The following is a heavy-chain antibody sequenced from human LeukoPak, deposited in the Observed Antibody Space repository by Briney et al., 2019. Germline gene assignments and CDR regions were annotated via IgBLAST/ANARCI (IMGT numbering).Heavy chain of an antibody. CDR2: IYYTGT. CDR1: GGSVSDYY. Sequence: QPSETLSLTCTASGGSVSDYYWSWIRQSPGKGLEWIGYIYYTGTSYNPSLKSRVTISADTSKNQFSLNLSSVTAADTAVYYCASRKLGNDYWGQGTLVTVSS. D-gene: IGHD7-27*01. J-gene: IGHJ4*02. CDR3: ASRKLGNDY. V-gene: IGHV4-59*02.